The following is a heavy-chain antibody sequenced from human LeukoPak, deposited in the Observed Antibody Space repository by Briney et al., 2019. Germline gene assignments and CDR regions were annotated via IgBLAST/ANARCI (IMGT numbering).Heavy chain of an antibody. CDR3: SADRREVVGRDY. D-gene: IGHD1-26*01. Sequence: PGGSLRLSCAASGFTFSNAWMSWVRQAPAQGLEWVGRIKSNTDVGKTDYAVPVKGTFTISRYTSKNNLYLQMNSLKTKDTAVYYCSADRREVVGRDYWGQGTLVTVSS. V-gene: IGHV3-15*01. CDR2: IKSNTDVGKT. CDR1: GFTFSNAW. J-gene: IGHJ4*02.